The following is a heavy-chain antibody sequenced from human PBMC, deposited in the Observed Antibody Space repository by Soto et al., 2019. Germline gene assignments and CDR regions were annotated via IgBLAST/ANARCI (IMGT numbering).Heavy chain of an antibody. V-gene: IGHV4-31*03. D-gene: IGHD3-10*01. CDR2: MYYSGST. CDR1: GGSISSGGYY. J-gene: IGHJ4*02. CDR3: ARGVTMVRGVGLFYFDY. Sequence: QVQLQESGPGLVKPSQTLSLTCTVSGGSISSGGYYCSWIRQHPGKGLEWIGYMYYSGSTYYNPSLKSRITISVDTSKKKFSLKLSSVTAADTAVYYCARGVTMVRGVGLFYFDYWGQGTLVTVSS.